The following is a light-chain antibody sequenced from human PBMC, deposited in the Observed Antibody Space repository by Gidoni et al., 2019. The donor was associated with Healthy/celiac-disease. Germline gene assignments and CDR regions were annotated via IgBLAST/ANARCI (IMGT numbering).Light chain of an antibody. J-gene: IGLJ2*01. CDR3: CSFAGSYTFEV. Sequence: QSALTQPRSVSGSPGQSVTISCTGTSSDVGGYNFVSWYQQRPGKAPKLMIYDVTERPSGVPDRFSGSKSGNTASLTISGLQAEDEADYYCCSFAGSYTFEVFGGGTKLTVL. CDR1: SSDVGGYNF. CDR2: DVT. V-gene: IGLV2-11*01.